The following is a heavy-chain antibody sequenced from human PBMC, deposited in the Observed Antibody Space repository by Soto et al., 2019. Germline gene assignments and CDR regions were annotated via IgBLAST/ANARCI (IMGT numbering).Heavy chain of an antibody. CDR3: AHRTSAAGGPFDY. CDR1: GFSLSTSGVS. Sequence: QITLKESGPTLVKPTQTLTLTCSFSGFSLSTSGVSVGWIRQPPGKALEWLALIYWDDDKRYSPPLKSRLTTTKDTSKNQLVLKLANMDPVDTAAYYCAHRTSAAGGPFDYWGQGTLVTVSS. D-gene: IGHD6-25*01. J-gene: IGHJ4*02. V-gene: IGHV2-5*02. CDR2: IYWDDDK.